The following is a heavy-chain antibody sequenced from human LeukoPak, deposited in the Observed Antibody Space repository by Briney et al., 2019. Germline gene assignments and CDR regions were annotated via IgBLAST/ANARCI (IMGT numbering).Heavy chain of an antibody. CDR3: ARSSSGYDLGYFDY. D-gene: IGHD5-12*01. J-gene: IGHJ4*02. CDR1: GYTFTSYG. Sequence: ASVTVSCKASGYTFTSYGISWVRQAPGRGLEWMGWISAYNGNTNYAQKLQGRVTMTTDTSTSTAYMELRSLRSDDTAVYYCARSSSGYDLGYFDYWGQGTLVTVSS. CDR2: ISAYNGNT. V-gene: IGHV1-18*01.